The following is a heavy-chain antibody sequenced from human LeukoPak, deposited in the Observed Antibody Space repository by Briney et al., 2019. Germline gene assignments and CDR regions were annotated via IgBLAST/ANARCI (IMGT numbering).Heavy chain of an antibody. Sequence: WGFLRLSCAASEFSFSTNWMHWVRQTPGKGLEWVAELNEDGSVKYYVDSVKGRFTISRDNAKSLLFLQMYNLRTEDTGVYFCANVPRSTVSYWGRGTLVTVSS. J-gene: IGHJ4*02. CDR3: ANVPRSTVSY. CDR2: LNEDGSVK. CDR1: EFSFSTNW. V-gene: IGHV3-7*01. D-gene: IGHD2-2*01.